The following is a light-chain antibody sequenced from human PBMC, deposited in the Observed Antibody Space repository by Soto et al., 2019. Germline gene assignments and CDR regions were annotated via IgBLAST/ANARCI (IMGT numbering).Light chain of an antibody. V-gene: IGKV3-11*01. Sequence: EVVLTQSPATLSLSPGDRATLSCGASESIDSYLAWYQQKPGQAPRLLIYDESNRATGIPARLGGSGSGTDFTLYISSLEPDDFAFYYWSQRINWITFGQGTRLEIE. CDR2: DES. CDR1: ESIDSY. CDR3: SQRINWIT. J-gene: IGKJ5*01.